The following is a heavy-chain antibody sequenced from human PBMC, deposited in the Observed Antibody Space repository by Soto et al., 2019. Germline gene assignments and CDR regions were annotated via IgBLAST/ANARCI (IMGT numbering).Heavy chain of an antibody. CDR1: GFTFSSYS. D-gene: IGHD6-13*01. CDR3: VRDSYSSSWYGGSHSFDY. V-gene: IGHV3-21*01. CDR2: ISSSSSYI. J-gene: IGHJ4*02. Sequence: GGSLRLSCAASGFTFSSYSMNWVRQAPGKGLEWVSSISSSSSYIYYADSVKGRFTISRDNAKNSLYLQMNSLRAEDTAVYYCVRDSYSSSWYGGSHSFDYWGQGTLVTVSS.